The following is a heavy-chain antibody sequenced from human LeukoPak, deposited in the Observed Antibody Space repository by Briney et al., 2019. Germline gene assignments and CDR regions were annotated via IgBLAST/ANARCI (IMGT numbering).Heavy chain of an antibody. CDR3: ARGQQLEGYYFDY. J-gene: IGHJ4*02. CDR1: GGSISSGSYY. D-gene: IGHD6-13*01. Sequence: SETLSLTCTVSGGSISSGSYYWSWIRQPAGKGLEWIGRIYTSGSTNYNPSLKSRVTISVDTSKNQFSLKLSSVTAADTAVYYCARGQQLEGYYFDYWGQGTLVADSS. CDR2: IYTSGST. V-gene: IGHV4-61*02.